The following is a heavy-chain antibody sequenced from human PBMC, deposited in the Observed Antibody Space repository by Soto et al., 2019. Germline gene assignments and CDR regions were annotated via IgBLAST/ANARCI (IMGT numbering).Heavy chain of an antibody. Sequence: PXESLKVTWQCSVNSFSSNWIGWLLQGPGKGLEWMGIIYPGDSEAKYSPSFRGQVTISVDTSISTAYLQWSSLKATDTAMYYCARHIYESSGYRYFDLWGQGTLLTVFS. CDR1: VNSFSSNW. J-gene: IGHJ4*02. D-gene: IGHD3-22*01. V-gene: IGHV5-51*01. CDR2: IYPGDSEA. CDR3: ARHIYESSGYRYFDL.